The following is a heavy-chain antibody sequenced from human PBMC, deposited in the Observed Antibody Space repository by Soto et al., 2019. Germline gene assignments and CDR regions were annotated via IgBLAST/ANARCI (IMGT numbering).Heavy chain of an antibody. D-gene: IGHD2-15*01. V-gene: IGHV1-3*01. Sequence: GASVKVSCKASGYTFTSYAMHWARQAPGQRLEWMGWINAGNGNTKYSQKFQGRVTITRDTSASTAYMELSSLRSEDTAVYYCAREGVRGAIAATYRMYYFDYWGQGTLVTVSS. J-gene: IGHJ4*02. CDR2: INAGNGNT. CDR3: AREGVRGAIAATYRMYYFDY. CDR1: GYTFTSYA.